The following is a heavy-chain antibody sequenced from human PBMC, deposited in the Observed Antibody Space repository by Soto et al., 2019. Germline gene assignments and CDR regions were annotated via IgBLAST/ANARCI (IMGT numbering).Heavy chain of an antibody. D-gene: IGHD6-19*01. J-gene: IGHJ3*02. V-gene: IGHV3-23*01. CDR1: GFTFSSYA. CDR2: ISGSGGST. Sequence: GGSLRLSCAASGFTFSSYAMSWVRQAPGKGLEWVSAISGSGGSTYYADSVKGRFTISRDNSKNTLYLQMNRLRAEDTAVYYCTASSGWYNAFDIWGQGTMVTVSS. CDR3: TASSGWYNAFDI.